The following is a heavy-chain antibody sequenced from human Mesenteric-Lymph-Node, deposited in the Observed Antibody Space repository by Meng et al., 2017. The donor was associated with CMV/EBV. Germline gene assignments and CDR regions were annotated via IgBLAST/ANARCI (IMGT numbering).Heavy chain of an antibody. CDR2: INSDGSST. V-gene: IGHV3-74*01. CDR3: ARSHVYCSSTSCYSDYYGMDV. J-gene: IGHJ6*02. CDR1: GFTFSSYW. D-gene: IGHD2-2*01. Sequence: GESLKISCAASGFTFSSYWMHWVRQAPGKGLVWVSRINSDGSSTSYADSVKGRFTISRDNAKNSLYLQMNSLRAEDTAVYYCARSHVYCSSTSCYSDYYGMDVWGQGTTVTVSS.